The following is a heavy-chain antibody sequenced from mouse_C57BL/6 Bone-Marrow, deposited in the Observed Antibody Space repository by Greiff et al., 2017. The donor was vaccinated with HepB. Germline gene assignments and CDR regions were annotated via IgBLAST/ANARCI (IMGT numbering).Heavy chain of an antibody. V-gene: IGHV14-4*01. CDR3: TTTSAVYAMDY. Sequence: EVQLQQSGAELVRPGASVKLSCTASGFNIKDDYMHWVKQRPEQGLEWIGWIDPENGDTEYASKFQGKATITADTSSNTAYLQLSSLTSEDTAVYYCTTTSAVYAMDYWGQGTSVTVSS. CDR1: GFNIKDDY. CDR2: IDPENGDT. J-gene: IGHJ4*01.